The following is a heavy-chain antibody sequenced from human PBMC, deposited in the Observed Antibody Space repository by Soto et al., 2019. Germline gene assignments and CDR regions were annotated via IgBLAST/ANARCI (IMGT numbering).Heavy chain of an antibody. D-gene: IGHD3-3*01. V-gene: IGHV2-5*02. CDR3: AHRVLRTVFGMVTTTAIYFDF. CDR2: IYWDDDK. CDR1: GFSLTTSGVG. Sequence: QITLNESGPTVVRPTETLTLTCRFCGFSLTTSGVGVGWIRQSPGKAPEWLALIYWDDDKRYSASLKSRLTITKDTSKNQVVLTVSDLEPTDTATYYCAHRVLRTVFGMVTTTAIYFDFWGQGTPVAVSS. J-gene: IGHJ4*02.